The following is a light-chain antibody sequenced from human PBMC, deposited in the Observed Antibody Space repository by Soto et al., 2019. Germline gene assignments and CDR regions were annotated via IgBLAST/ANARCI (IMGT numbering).Light chain of an antibody. V-gene: IGLV1-40*01. CDR1: YSNIGAGYD. Sequence: QSVLTQPPSVSGAPGQMVTISCTGSYSNIGAGYDVHWYQQLPGTAPKLLIYGNSNRPSGVPDRFSGSKSGTSASLAITGXQXXXXXXXXCQSYDNNLSGSVFGGGTKLTVL. J-gene: IGLJ2*01. CDR2: GNS. CDR3: QSYDNNLSGSV.